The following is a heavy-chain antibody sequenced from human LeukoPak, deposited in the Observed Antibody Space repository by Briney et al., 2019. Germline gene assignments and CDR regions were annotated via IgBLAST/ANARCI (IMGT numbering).Heavy chain of an antibody. CDR3: AKELDYSNYLNYFDY. CDR2: IKQDESEK. J-gene: IGHJ4*02. Sequence: GGSLRLSCAASGFTFSTYWMSWVRQAPGKGLEWVANIKQDESEKYYVESVKGRFTISRDNAKNSVFLQMSSLGAEDTAVYYCAKELDYSNYLNYFDYWGQGTLVTVSS. D-gene: IGHD4-11*01. V-gene: IGHV3-7*03. CDR1: GFTFSTYW.